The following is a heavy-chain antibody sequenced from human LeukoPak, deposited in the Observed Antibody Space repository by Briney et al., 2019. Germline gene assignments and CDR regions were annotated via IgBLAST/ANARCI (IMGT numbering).Heavy chain of an antibody. CDR1: GGSISSYY. J-gene: IGHJ4*02. D-gene: IGHD3-10*01. CDR2: IYYSGST. V-gene: IGHV4-59*08. CDR3: ARLLYYYGSGSYDY. Sequence: PSETLSLTCTVSGGSISSYYWSWIRQPPGKGLEWIGYIYYSGSTNYNPSLKGRVTISVDTSENQFSLKLSSVTAADTAVYYCARLLYYYGSGSYDYWGQGTLVTVSS.